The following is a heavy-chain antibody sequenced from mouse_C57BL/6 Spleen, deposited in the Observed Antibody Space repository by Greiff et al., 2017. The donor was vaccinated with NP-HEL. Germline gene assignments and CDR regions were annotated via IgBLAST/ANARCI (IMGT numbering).Heavy chain of an antibody. CDR3: AKTDLLRYAMDY. CDR2: IYPGDGDT. Sequence: QVQLQQSGPELVKPGASVKISCKASGYAFSSSWMNWVKQRPGKGLEWIGRIYPGDGDTNYNGKFKGKATLTADKSSSTAYMQLSSLTSEDSAVYFCAKTDLLRYAMDYWGQGTSVTVSS. D-gene: IGHD2-1*01. V-gene: IGHV1-82*01. J-gene: IGHJ4*01. CDR1: GYAFSSSW.